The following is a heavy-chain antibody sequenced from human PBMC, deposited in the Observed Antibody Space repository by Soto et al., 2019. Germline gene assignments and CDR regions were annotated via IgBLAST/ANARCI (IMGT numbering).Heavy chain of an antibody. V-gene: IGHV3-33*01. Sequence: GGSLRLSCAASGFTFSNYGMHWARQAPGKGLEWVAAILYDGSNKYYADSVKGRFTISRDNSKNTLYLQMNSLRAEDTAVYYCARDMVRGLYPEYFQHWGQGTLVTVSS. CDR1: GFTFSNYG. CDR2: ILYDGSNK. CDR3: ARDMVRGLYPEYFQH. D-gene: IGHD3-10*01. J-gene: IGHJ1*01.